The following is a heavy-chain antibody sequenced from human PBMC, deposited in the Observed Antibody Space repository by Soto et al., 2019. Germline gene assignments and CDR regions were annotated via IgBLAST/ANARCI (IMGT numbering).Heavy chain of an antibody. D-gene: IGHD3-9*01. CDR1: GFTFSSYS. CDR3: ERAPPKRYDILTGVYFQH. J-gene: IGHJ1*01. Sequence: FLRLSCAASGFTFSSYSMNWFRQAPGKGLEWVSSISSSSSYIYYADSVEGRFAIFRDNAKNSLYLQMNSLRAEDTAVYYCERAPPKRYDILTGVYFQHGGQGTQVTVSS. V-gene: IGHV3-21*01. CDR2: ISSSSSYI.